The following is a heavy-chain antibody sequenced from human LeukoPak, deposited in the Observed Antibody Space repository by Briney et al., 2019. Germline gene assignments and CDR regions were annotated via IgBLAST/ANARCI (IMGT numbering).Heavy chain of an antibody. J-gene: IGHJ4*02. V-gene: IGHV4-59*01. CDR2: IYYSGST. Sequence: PSETLSLTCTVSGGSINSYYWSWIRQPPGKGLEWIGYIYYSGSTDYNPSLKSRVTISVETSKNQFSLNLSSVTAADTAVYYCARSVVVISEYYFDYWGQGTLVTVSS. D-gene: IGHD3-22*01. CDR3: ARSVVVISEYYFDY. CDR1: GGSINSYY.